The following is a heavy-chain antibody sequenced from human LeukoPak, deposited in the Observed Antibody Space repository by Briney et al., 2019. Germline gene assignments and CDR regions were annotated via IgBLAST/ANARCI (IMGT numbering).Heavy chain of an antibody. J-gene: IGHJ3*02. CDR2: INHSGST. CDR1: GGSFSGYY. CDR3: ARDQDVSMRDSSGWNAFDI. Sequence: PSETLSLTCAVYGGSFSGYYWSWIRQPPGKGLEWIGEINHSGSTNYNPSLKSRVTISVDTSKNQFSLKLSSVTAADTAVYYCARDQDVSMRDSSGWNAFDIWGQGTMVTVSS. D-gene: IGHD3-22*01. V-gene: IGHV4-34*01.